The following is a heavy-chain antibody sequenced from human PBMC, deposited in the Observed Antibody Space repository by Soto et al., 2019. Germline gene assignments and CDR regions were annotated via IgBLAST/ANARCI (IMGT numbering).Heavy chain of an antibody. CDR3: ARVAY. CDR1: GFTVSSNY. CDR2: ISSGSSDT. J-gene: IGHJ4*02. Sequence: GGSLRLSCAASGFTVSSNYMSWVRQVPGKGLEWVASISSGSSDTWYADSVKGRFIISRDNAQNSLFLQMNTLRPEDTAMYYCARVAYWGPGTQVTVSS. V-gene: IGHV3-21*01.